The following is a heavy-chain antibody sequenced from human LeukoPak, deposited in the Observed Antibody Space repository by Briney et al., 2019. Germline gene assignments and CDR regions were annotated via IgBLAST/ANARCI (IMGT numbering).Heavy chain of an antibody. D-gene: IGHD3-3*01. Sequence: GGSLRLSCAASGFTFSSYAMSWVRQAPGKGLEWVSSISSSSSYIYYADSVKGRFTISRDNAKNSLYLQMNSLRAEDTAVYYCARESEYYDFWSGTEDYYYMDVWGKGTTVTVSS. CDR1: GFTFSSYA. CDR3: ARESEYYDFWSGTEDYYYMDV. CDR2: ISSSSSYI. V-gene: IGHV3-21*01. J-gene: IGHJ6*03.